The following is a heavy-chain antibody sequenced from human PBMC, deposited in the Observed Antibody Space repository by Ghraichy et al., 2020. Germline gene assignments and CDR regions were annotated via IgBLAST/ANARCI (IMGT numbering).Heavy chain of an antibody. CDR1: GFTFSSYA. D-gene: IGHD6-19*01. J-gene: IGHJ6*02. CDR3: AREGYSSGWYFYYYYGMDV. Sequence: LTCAASGFTFSSYAMHWVRQAPGKGLEWVAVISYDGSNKYYADSVKGRFTISRDNSKNTLYLQMNSLRAEDTAVYYCAREGYSSGWYFYYYYGMDVWGQGTTVTVSS. V-gene: IGHV3-30*04. CDR2: ISYDGSNK.